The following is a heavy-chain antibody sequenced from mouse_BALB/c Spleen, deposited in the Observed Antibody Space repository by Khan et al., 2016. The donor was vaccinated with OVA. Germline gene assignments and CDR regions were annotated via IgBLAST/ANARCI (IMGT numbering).Heavy chain of an antibody. CDR3: ARRNYFGYTFAY. Sequence: QVQLQQSGAELARPGASVKLSCKASGYTFTDYYINWVKQRTGQGLEWIGEISPGSGDTYYNEKFKGKATLTADKSSSTAYMQINSLTSEASAVYFCARRNYFGYTFAYWGQGTLVTVSA. CDR2: ISPGSGDT. D-gene: IGHD1-2*01. J-gene: IGHJ3*01. V-gene: IGHV1-77*01. CDR1: GYTFTDYY.